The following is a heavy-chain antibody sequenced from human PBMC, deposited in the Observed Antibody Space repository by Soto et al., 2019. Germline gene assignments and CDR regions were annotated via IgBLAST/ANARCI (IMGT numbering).Heavy chain of an antibody. D-gene: IGHD3-10*01. CDR3: AKGRGGSGIYYGMDV. CDR2: VSGNGDAT. V-gene: IGHV3-23*01. CDR1: GFTFSNYA. J-gene: IGHJ6*02. Sequence: GGSLRLSCAASGFTFSNYAMSWVRQAPGKGLEWVSTVSGNGDATYYADSVKGRFTISRDNSKNTLYLQMNSLRAEDTAIYYCAKGRGGSGIYYGMDVWGQGTTVTVSS.